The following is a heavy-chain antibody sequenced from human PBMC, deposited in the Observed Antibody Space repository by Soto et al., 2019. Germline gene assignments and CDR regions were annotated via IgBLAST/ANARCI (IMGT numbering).Heavy chain of an antibody. V-gene: IGHV5-51*01. D-gene: IGHD5-12*01. CDR1: GYSFTSYW. CDR2: IYPGDSDT. Sequence: GESLKISCKGSGYSFTSYWIGWVRQMPGKGLEWMGIIYPGDSDTRYSPSFQGQVTISADKSISTAYLQWSSLKASDTAMYYCARQSRDGYNLVYYFDYWGQGTLVTVSS. CDR3: ARQSRDGYNLVYYFDY. J-gene: IGHJ4*02.